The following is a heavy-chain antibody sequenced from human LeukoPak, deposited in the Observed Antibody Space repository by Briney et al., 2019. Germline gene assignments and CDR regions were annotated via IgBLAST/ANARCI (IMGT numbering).Heavy chain of an antibody. CDR2: IYPGDSDT. CDR3: ARPRDGYNYDAFDI. J-gene: IGHJ3*02. CDR1: GYIFTNYW. Sequence: GESLKISCKGSGYIFTNYWIAWVRQMPGKGLEWMGIIYPGDSDTRYSPSFQGQVTISADKSITTAYLQWSSLKASDTAMYYCARPRDGYNYDAFDIWGQGTMVTVSS. D-gene: IGHD5-24*01. V-gene: IGHV5-51*01.